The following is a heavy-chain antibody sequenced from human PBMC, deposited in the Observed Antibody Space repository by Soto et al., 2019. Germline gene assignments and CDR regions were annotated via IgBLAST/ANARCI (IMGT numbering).Heavy chain of an antibody. CDR1: GGSISSSSYY. Sequence: SETLSLTCTVSGGSISSSSYYWGWIRQPPGKGLEWIGSIYYSGSTHYNPSLKSRVTISVDTSKNQFSLKLSSVTAADTAVYYCARLYCSGGSCYSYYYYYMDVWGQGTTVTVSS. D-gene: IGHD2-15*01. V-gene: IGHV4-39*01. CDR3: ARLYCSGGSCYSYYYYYMDV. J-gene: IGHJ6*03. CDR2: IYYSGST.